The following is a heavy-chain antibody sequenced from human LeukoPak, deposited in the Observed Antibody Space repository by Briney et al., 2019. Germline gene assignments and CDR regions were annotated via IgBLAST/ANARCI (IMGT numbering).Heavy chain of an antibody. CDR2: VSSSSSYM. CDR3: ARETRFYYDSSGYYSY. V-gene: IGHV3-21*01. D-gene: IGHD3-22*01. J-gene: IGHJ4*02. CDR1: GFTFGSYS. Sequence: PGGSLRLSCAASGFTFGSYSMNWVRQAPGKGLQWVSYVSSSSSYMYYADSVKGRFTISRDNAKNSLYLQMNSLRAEDTAVYYCARETRFYYDSSGYYSYWGQGTLVTVSS.